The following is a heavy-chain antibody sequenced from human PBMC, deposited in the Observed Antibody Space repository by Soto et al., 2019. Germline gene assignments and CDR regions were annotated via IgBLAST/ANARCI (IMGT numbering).Heavy chain of an antibody. V-gene: IGHV3-23*01. D-gene: IGHD6-19*01. CDR1: GFTFSSYA. Sequence: HPGGSLRLSCAASGFTFSSYAMSWVRQAPGKGLEWVSAISGSGGSTYYADSVKGRFTISRDNSKNTLYLQMNSLRAEDTAVYYCANQGHEQWLVLADQNWFDPWGQGTLVTVSS. J-gene: IGHJ5*02. CDR3: ANQGHEQWLVLADQNWFDP. CDR2: ISGSGGST.